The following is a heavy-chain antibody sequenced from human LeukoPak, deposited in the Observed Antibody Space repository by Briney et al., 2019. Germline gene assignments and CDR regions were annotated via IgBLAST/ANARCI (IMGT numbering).Heavy chain of an antibody. V-gene: IGHV2-70*11. CDR2: IDWDDDK. Sequence: ESGPALVKPTQTLTLTCTFSGFSLSTSGMCVSWIRQPPGKALEWLARIDWDDDKYYSTSLKTRLTISKDTSKNQVVLTMTNMDPVDTATYYCARMASSGYHFDYWRQGTLVTVSS. D-gene: IGHD3-22*01. J-gene: IGHJ4*02. CDR3: ARMASSGYHFDY. CDR1: GFSLSTSGMC.